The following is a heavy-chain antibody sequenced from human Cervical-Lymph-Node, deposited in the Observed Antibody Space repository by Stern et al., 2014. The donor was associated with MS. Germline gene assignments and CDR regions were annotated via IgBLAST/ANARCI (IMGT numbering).Heavy chain of an antibody. CDR3: ARGSGTAYDLRGDY. J-gene: IGHJ4*01. CDR2: INPNSGGT. D-gene: IGHD3-3*01. Sequence: VQPVESGAEARAPGASMKVSCKASGYIFTDYYLHWVRQAPGQGLEWLGWINPNSGGTNYAQNFQGRVTMTRDTSISTAYMELRWLGSADTAVYYCARGSGTAYDLRGDYWGKGTLVTVSS. V-gene: IGHV1-2*02. CDR1: GYIFTDYY.